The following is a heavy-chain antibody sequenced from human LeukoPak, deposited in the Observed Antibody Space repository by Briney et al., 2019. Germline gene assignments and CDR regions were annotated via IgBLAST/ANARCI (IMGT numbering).Heavy chain of an antibody. V-gene: IGHV4-34*01. CDR1: GGSFSGYY. J-gene: IGHJ5*02. CDR2: INHSGST. D-gene: IGHD2-15*01. CDR3: ARAGQQRDCSGGSCYSARWFDP. Sequence: SETLSLTCAVYGGSFSGYYWSWIRQPPGKGLEWIGEINHSGSTNYNPSLKSRVTISVDTSKNQFSLKLSSVTAADTAVYYCARAGQQRDCSGGSCYSARWFDPWGQGTLVTVSS.